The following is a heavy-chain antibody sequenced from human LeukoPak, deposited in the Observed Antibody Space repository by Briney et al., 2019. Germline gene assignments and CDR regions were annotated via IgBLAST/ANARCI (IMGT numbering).Heavy chain of an antibody. D-gene: IGHD5-24*01. J-gene: IGHJ4*02. CDR2: IYNSGST. CDR3: ARARDGDRFAFDY. V-gene: IGHV4-59*08. CDR1: GGSISTYY. Sequence: PSETLSLTCTVSGGSISTYYWSWLRQPPGKGREWVGYIYNSGSTDYHPARRSRVTMSVETSKSQFSLKLNSVTATDTAVYYCARARDGDRFAFDYWGQGSLVTVSS.